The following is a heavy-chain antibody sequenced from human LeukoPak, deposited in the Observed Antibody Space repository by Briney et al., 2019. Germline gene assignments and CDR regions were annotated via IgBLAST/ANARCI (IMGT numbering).Heavy chain of an antibody. CDR2: ISGSGGST. CDR1: GFTFSSYA. CDR3: AKDRTHYYGSGSYYFDY. V-gene: IGHV3-23*01. D-gene: IGHD3-10*01. Sequence: PGGSLRLSCAASGFTFSSYAMSWVRQAPGKGLEWVSAISGSGGSTYYADSVKGRFTISRDNSKNTLYLQMNSLRVEDTAVYYCAKDRTHYYGSGSYYFDYWGQGTLVTVSS. J-gene: IGHJ4*02.